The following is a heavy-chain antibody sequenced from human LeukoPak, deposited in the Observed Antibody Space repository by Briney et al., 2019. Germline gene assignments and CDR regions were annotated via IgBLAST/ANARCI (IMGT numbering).Heavy chain of an antibody. CDR2: IYYSGST. J-gene: IGHJ3*02. Sequence: SETLSLTCTVSGGSISSSSYYWGWIRQPPGKGLEWIGSIYYSGSTYYNPSLKSRVTISVDTSKNQFSLKLSSVTAADTAVYYCARDSPSYYYDSSGYLHEAFDIWGQGTMVTVSS. D-gene: IGHD3-22*01. CDR1: GGSISSSSYY. CDR3: ARDSPSYYYDSSGYLHEAFDI. V-gene: IGHV4-39*07.